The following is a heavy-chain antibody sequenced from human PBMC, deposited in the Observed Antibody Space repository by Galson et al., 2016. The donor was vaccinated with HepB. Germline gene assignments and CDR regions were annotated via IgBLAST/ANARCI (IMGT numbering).Heavy chain of an antibody. J-gene: IGHJ6*01. CDR3: ARPYPGYFGSGSYFDVLHYGMEA. Sequence: SLRLSCAASGFGFSDYNMNWVRQAPGRGLEWVAYISASSGTTYYADSVKGRFTITRDNANNSLSLQMNSLRAEDTAFYYCARPYPGYFGSGSYFDVLHYGMEAW. CDR1: GFGFSDYN. V-gene: IGHV3-48*01. D-gene: IGHD3-10*01. CDR2: ISASSGTT.